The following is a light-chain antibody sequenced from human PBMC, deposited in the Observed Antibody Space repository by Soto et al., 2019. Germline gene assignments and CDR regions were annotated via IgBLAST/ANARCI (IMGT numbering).Light chain of an antibody. V-gene: IGLV1-40*01. Sequence: QSVLRHLPTESRAPGGRGTINCTGSSSNLGAGYDVHWYQQLPGTAPKLLIYGNINRPSGVPDRFSGSKSGPSASLAITGLQADDEADYYCQSYDSSLSGSDGCGTVTKFTVL. CDR1: SSNLGAGYD. CDR2: GNI. CDR3: QSYDSSLSGSDG. J-gene: IGLJ1*01.